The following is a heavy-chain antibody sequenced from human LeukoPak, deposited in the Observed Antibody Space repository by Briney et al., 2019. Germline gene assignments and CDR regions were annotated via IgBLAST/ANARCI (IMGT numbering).Heavy chain of an antibody. J-gene: IGHJ4*02. Sequence: PGGSLRLSCAASGVTFSSYGIHWVRQAPGKGLEWVAFIRFDGSNKYYADSVKGRFTISRDNSKNTLYLQMNSLRADDTAVYYCAKDPRVYSTSPHFDYWGQGTLVTVSS. CDR3: AKDPRVYSTSPHFDY. D-gene: IGHD6-13*01. V-gene: IGHV3-30*02. CDR2: IRFDGSNK. CDR1: GVTFSSYG.